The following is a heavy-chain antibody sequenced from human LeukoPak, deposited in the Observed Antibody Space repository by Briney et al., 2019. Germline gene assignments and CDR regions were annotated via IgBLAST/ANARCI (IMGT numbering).Heavy chain of an antibody. D-gene: IGHD3-10*01. J-gene: IGHJ4*02. CDR3: AKNNYDFWSGSGGITMVRGVLRSFYFDY. Sequence: TGGSLRLSCAASGFTVTSNYMTWVRQAPGKGLEWVSVIYSGGTTHYADSVKGRFTTSRDNSKNTLYLQMNSLRAEDTAVYYCAKNNYDFWSGSGGITMVRGVLRSFYFDYWGKEPLVPASS. CDR2: IYSGGTT. CDR1: GFTVTSNY. V-gene: IGHV3-53*01.